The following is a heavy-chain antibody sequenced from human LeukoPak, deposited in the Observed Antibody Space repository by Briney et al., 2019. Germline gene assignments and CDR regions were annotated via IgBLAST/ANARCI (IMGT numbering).Heavy chain of an antibody. CDR2: ISGTGGAT. V-gene: IGHV3-23*01. J-gene: IGHJ5*01. D-gene: IGHD2-21*01. CDR1: GFSFGNYA. CDR3: VKDPRDTYGTNWFVS. Sequence: GRSLRLSCVASGFSFGNYAMSWVRQAPGKGLQWVSQISGTGGATWYAGFARDRFTISRDNSKKTLYLQMSGLRVEDTAMYYCVKDPRDTYGTNWFVSWGQGTLLIVSS.